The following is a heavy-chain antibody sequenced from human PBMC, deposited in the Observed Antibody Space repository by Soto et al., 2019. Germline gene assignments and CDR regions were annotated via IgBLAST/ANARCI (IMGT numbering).Heavy chain of an antibody. J-gene: IGHJ4*02. Sequence: SCKVSGYTLTELSMHWVRQAPGKGLEWVSGISSSGGATYYADSVKGRFTISRDNSKNSLYLQMDTLRAEDTAVYYCAKRSSGWYFDYWGQGTLVTVSS. D-gene: IGHD6-19*01. V-gene: IGHV3-23*01. CDR1: GYTLTELS. CDR3: AKRSSGWYFDY. CDR2: ISSSGGAT.